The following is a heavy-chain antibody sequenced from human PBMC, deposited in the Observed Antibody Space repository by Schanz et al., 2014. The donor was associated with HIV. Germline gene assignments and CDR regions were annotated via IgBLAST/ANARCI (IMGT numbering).Heavy chain of an antibody. Sequence: EVQLVESGGGLVQPGRSLRLSCAASGFTFGDYAMHWVRQAPGKGLEWVSGISWNSGSIDYADSVKGRFTISRDNAKNSLYLQMNSLRAEDTALYYCAKDLNILLWFGEYGMDVWGQGTTVTVS. CDR3: AKDLNILLWFGEYGMDV. D-gene: IGHD3-10*01. V-gene: IGHV3-9*01. CDR2: ISWNSGSI. J-gene: IGHJ6*02. CDR1: GFTFGDYA.